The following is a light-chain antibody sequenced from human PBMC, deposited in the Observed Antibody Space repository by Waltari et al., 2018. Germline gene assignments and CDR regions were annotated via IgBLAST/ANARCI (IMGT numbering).Light chain of an antibody. J-gene: IGLJ2*01. CDR3: CSYAGSYHVV. CDR1: SSDVGGYNY. Sequence: QSALTQPRSVSGSPGQSVTISCTGTSSDVGGYNYFSWYQQHPGKAPKLMIYDVSKRPSGVPDRFSGSKSGNTASLTISGLQAEDEADYYCCSYAGSYHVVFGGGTKLTVL. V-gene: IGLV2-11*01. CDR2: DVS.